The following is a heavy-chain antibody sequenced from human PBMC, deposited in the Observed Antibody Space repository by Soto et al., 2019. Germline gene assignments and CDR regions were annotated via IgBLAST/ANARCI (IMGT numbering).Heavy chain of an antibody. CDR1: GFTVSGNY. Sequence: PGGSLRLSCAASGFTVSGNYMNWVRQAPGKGLEWVSVIYSGGSTYYADSVKGRFTISRDNSKNTLYLQMNSLKTEDTAMYYCAKDPNGDYVGAFDSWGQGTLVTVSS. CDR3: AKDPNGDYVGAFDS. V-gene: IGHV3-66*01. CDR2: IYSGGST. J-gene: IGHJ4*02. D-gene: IGHD4-17*01.